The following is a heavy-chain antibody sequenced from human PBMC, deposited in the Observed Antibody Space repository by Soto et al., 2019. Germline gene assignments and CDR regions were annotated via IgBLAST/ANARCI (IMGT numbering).Heavy chain of an antibody. J-gene: IGHJ6*02. Sequence: GGSLRLSCAASGFTFADYAMHWVRQAPGKVLEWVSGISWNSGSIGYADSVKGRFTISRDNAKNSLYLQMNSLRAEDTALYYCAKEFSRRVTVSYYGMDVWGQGTTVTVSS. CDR1: GFTFADYA. D-gene: IGHD2-21*02. CDR2: ISWNSGSI. V-gene: IGHV3-9*01. CDR3: AKEFSRRVTVSYYGMDV.